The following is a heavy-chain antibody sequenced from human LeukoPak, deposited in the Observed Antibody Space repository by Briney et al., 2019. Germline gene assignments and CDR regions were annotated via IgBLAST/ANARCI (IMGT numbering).Heavy chain of an antibody. Sequence: SETLSLTCTVSGGSISSYYWSWIRQPPGKGLEWIGYIYTSGSTNYNPSLKSRVTISVDTSKNQFSPKLSSVTAADTAVYYCARHGSGAAATLFDYWGQGTLVTVSS. CDR3: ARHGSGAAATLFDY. V-gene: IGHV4-4*09. CDR2: IYTSGST. D-gene: IGHD2-15*01. CDR1: GGSISSYY. J-gene: IGHJ4*02.